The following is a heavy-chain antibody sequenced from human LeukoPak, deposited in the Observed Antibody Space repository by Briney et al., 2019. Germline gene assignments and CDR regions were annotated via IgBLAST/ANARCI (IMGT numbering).Heavy chain of an antibody. CDR2: IIPIFGTA. Sequence: ASVKVSCKASGGTFSSYAISWVRQAPGQGLEWMGGIIPIFGTANHAQKFQGRVTITADKSTSTAYMELSSLRSEDTAVYYCARAGYCSSTSCYSYGMDVWGKGTTVTVSS. J-gene: IGHJ6*04. D-gene: IGHD2-2*01. V-gene: IGHV1-69*06. CDR1: GGTFSSYA. CDR3: ARAGYCSSTSCYSYGMDV.